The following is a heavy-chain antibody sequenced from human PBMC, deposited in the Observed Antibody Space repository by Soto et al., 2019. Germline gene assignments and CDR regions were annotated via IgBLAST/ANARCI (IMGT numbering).Heavy chain of an antibody. Sequence: EVQLVESGGGLVQPGGSLRLSCAASGFTFDDYAIHWVRQAPGKGLGWVSGISWNGAATGYADSVKGRFTISRDNAKNTLYLQMNSLGSDDTAIYYCANLPLYGSGFDCWGLGTLVTVSS. CDR2: ISWNGAAT. D-gene: IGHD3-10*01. CDR1: GFTFDDYA. V-gene: IGHV3-9*01. CDR3: ANLPLYGSGFDC. J-gene: IGHJ4*02.